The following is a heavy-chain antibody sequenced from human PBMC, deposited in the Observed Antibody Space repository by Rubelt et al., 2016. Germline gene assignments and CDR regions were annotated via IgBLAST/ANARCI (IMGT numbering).Heavy chain of an antibody. D-gene: IGHD5-12*01. CDR2: INHCGST. J-gene: IGHJ4*02. CDR1: GGSISSYY. CDR3: ARDSGYSADY. V-gene: IGHV4-59*12. Sequence: QVQLQESGPGLVKPSETLSLTCTVSGGSISSYYWSWIRQPPGKGLEWIGEINHCGSTNYNPSLKSRVTISVDTTKNQFSPKLSAGTASDTAVYFCARDSGYSADYWGQGTLVTVSS.